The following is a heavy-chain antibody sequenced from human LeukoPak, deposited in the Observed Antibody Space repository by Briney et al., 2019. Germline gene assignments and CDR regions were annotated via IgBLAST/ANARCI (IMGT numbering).Heavy chain of an antibody. CDR2: INHSGST. CDR3: ARRRYYYDSRGSNWFDP. V-gene: IGHV4-34*01. Sequence: SSETLSLTCAVYGESFSGYYWSWIRQPPGKGLEWIGEINHSGSTNYNPSLKSRVTISVDTSKNQFSLKLSSVTAADTAVYYCARRRYYYDSRGSNWFDPWGQGTLVTVSS. CDR1: GESFSGYY. D-gene: IGHD3-22*01. J-gene: IGHJ5*02.